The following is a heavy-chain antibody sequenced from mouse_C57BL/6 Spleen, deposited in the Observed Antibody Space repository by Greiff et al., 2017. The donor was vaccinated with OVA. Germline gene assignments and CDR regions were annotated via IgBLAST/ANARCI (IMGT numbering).Heavy chain of an antibody. Sequence: EVKVEESGPGLVKPSQSLSLTCSVTGYSITSGYYWNWIRQFPGNKLEWMGYISYDGSNNYNPSLKNRISITRDTSKNQFFLKLNSVTTEDTATYYCARENGAFAYWGQGTLVTVSA. J-gene: IGHJ3*01. CDR2: ISYDGSN. CDR1: GYSITSGYY. V-gene: IGHV3-6*01. CDR3: ARENGAFAY.